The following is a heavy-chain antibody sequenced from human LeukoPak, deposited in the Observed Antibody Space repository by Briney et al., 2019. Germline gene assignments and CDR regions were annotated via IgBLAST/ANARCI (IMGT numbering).Heavy chain of an antibody. Sequence: GGSLRLSCAASGFIFSDPYMSWIRQAPGKGLEWVSKITGSGDNVFYADSVRGRFTISRDNANNSLYLQMNSLRPEDTGVYYCARGGRLGSTGTSSVFDIWGQGTRVVVFS. D-gene: IGHD1-1*01. CDR3: ARGGRLGSTGTSSVFDI. CDR1: GFIFSDPY. V-gene: IGHV3-11*01. CDR2: ITGSGDNV. J-gene: IGHJ3*02.